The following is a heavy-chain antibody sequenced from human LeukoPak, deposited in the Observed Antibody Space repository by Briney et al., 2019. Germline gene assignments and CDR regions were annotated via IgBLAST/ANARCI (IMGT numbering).Heavy chain of an antibody. Sequence: GGSLRLSCAASGFTFDDYGMSWVRQAPGKGLEWVSGINWNGGSTGDADSVKGRFTISRDNAKNSLYLQRNSLRAEDTAVYYCAELGITMIGGVWGKGTTVTISS. D-gene: IGHD3-10*02. J-gene: IGHJ6*04. V-gene: IGHV3-20*04. CDR2: INWNGGST. CDR1: GFTFDDYG. CDR3: AELGITMIGGV.